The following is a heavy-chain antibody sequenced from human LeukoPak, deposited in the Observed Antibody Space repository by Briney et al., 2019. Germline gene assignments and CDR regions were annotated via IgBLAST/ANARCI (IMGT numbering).Heavy chain of an antibody. Sequence: PGGSLRLSCAASGFTFSNYWMSWVRQAPGKGLEWVAVISYDGSNKYYADSVKGRFTISRDNSKNTLYLQMNSLRAEDTAVYYCAREIVEGSGTSHAGYYYYGMDVWGQGTTVTVSS. CDR1: GFTFSNYW. CDR2: ISYDGSNK. CDR3: AREIVEGSGTSHAGYYYYGMDV. V-gene: IGHV3-30-3*01. D-gene: IGHD3-10*01. J-gene: IGHJ6*02.